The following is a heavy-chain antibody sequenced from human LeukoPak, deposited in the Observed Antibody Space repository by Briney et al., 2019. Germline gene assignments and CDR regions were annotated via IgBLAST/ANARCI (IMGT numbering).Heavy chain of an antibody. CDR1: GFTFSSYS. D-gene: IGHD3-9*01. V-gene: IGHV3-21*01. CDR2: ISSSSSYI. J-gene: IGHJ4*02. Sequence: KPGGTLRLSCAASGFTFSSYSMSWVRQAPGKGLERASSISSSSSYIYYADSVKGRFTISRDNAKNSLYLQMSSLRAEDTAVYYCARENYDILTGYTQGYFDYWGQGTLVTVSS. CDR3: ARENYDILTGYTQGYFDY.